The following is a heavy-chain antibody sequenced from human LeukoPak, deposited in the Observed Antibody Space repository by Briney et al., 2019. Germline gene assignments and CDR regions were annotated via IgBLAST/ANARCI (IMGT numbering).Heavy chain of an antibody. CDR1: GGSISSSSYY. CDR2: IYYSGST. CDR3: ARDWDGYNYDYFDY. J-gene: IGHJ4*02. V-gene: IGHV4-39*07. Sequence: SETLSLTCTVSGGSISSSSYYWGWIRQPPGKGLEWIGSIYYSGSTYYNPSLKSRVTISVDTSKNQFSLKLSSVTAADTAVNYCARDWDGYNYDYFDYWGQGTLVTVSS. D-gene: IGHD5-24*01.